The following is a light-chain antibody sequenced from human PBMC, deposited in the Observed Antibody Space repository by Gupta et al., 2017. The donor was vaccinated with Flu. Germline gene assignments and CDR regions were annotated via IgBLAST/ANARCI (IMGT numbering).Light chain of an antibody. CDR3: QVWDSSSDHVV. V-gene: IGLV3-21*02. Sequence: SSVLTQPPSVSVAPGQTARITCGGNNIGSKAVHWYQQQPGQAPVLIVNDDSDRPSGIPERFSGSNSGNTATLTITRVEAGDEADYYCQVWDSSSDHVVFGGGTKLTVL. CDR1: NIGSKA. J-gene: IGLJ2*01. CDR2: DDS.